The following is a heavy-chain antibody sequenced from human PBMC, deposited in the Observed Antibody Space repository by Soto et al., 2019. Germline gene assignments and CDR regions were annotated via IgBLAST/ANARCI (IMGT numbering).Heavy chain of an antibody. CDR2: IYYSGST. V-gene: IGHV4-39*01. CDR1: GGSISSSSYY. J-gene: IGHJ4*02. D-gene: IGHD2-15*01. CDR3: ARRTPAISISDH. Sequence: QLQLQESSPGLVKPSETLSLTCTVSGGSISSSSYYWGWIRQPPGKGLEWIGSIYYSGSTYYNPALKSRVTITLDTSQNQCSLKLSSVAASDTAVYYCARRTPAISISDHWGQGTLVTASS.